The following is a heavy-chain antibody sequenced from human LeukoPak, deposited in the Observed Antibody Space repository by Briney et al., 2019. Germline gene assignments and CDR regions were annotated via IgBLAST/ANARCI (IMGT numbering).Heavy chain of an antibody. D-gene: IGHD3-22*01. Sequence: PSETLSLTCTVSGGSVSSGNYYWSWIRQSPGKGLEWIGYIYYSGSTNYNPSLKSRVTISVDTSKNQFSLKLSSVTAADTAVYYCARESRNYYDSSGYYPDWYFDLWGRGTLVTVSS. CDR2: IYYSGST. J-gene: IGHJ2*01. V-gene: IGHV4-61*01. CDR1: GGSVSSGNYY. CDR3: ARESRNYYDSSGYYPDWYFDL.